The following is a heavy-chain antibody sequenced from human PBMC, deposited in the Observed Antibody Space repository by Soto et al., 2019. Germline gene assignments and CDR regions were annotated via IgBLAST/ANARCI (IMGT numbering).Heavy chain of an antibody. D-gene: IGHD3-22*01. CDR1: GFTFSSYW. Sequence: EVRLVESGGGLVQPGGSLTLSCAASGFTFSSYWMTWVRQAPGKGLEWVANINQVGSEKYYMDSMKGRFTISRDNAKNSLLLQLNSLRAEDTAVYYCARDRGRPDLRDTHYYDSSDLDYGMDVWGQGTTVTVSS. J-gene: IGHJ6*02. CDR3: ARDRGRPDLRDTHYYDSSDLDYGMDV. CDR2: INQVGSEK. V-gene: IGHV3-7*01.